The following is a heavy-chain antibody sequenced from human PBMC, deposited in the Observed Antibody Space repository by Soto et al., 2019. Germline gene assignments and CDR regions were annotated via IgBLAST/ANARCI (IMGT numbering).Heavy chain of an antibody. J-gene: IGHJ6*02. CDR1: GYSFTSYW. V-gene: IGHV5-51*01. CDR3: ARDTYSSGSEKYYYYYGMDV. Sequence: SLKISCKGSGYSFTSYWIGWVRQMPGKGLEWMGIIYPGDSDTRYSPSFQGQVTISADKSISTAYLQWSSLKASDTAMYYCARDTYSSGSEKYYYYYGMDVWGQGTTVTVSS. CDR2: IYPGDSDT. D-gene: IGHD6-19*01.